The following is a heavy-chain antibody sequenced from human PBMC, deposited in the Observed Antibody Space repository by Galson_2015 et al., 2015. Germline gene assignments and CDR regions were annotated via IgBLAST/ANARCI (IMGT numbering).Heavy chain of an antibody. J-gene: IGHJ3*02. D-gene: IGHD3-16*01. Sequence: SLRLSCAASGFTFSSYWMSWFRQAPGKGLEWVANIKPDGSEKHYADSVKGRFTISGDNAKNSLYLQMNSLRAEDTAVYYCARLKRGHDAFDIWGQGTMVTVSS. CDR2: IKPDGSEK. CDR3: ARLKRGHDAFDI. CDR1: GFTFSSYW. V-gene: IGHV3-7*01.